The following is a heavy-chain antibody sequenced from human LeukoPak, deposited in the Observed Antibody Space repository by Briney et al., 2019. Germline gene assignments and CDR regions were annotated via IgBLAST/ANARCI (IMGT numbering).Heavy chain of an antibody. Sequence: GGSLRLSRAASGFTFSSYGMHWVRQAPGKGLEGVAVISYDGSNKYYADSVKGRFTISRDNSKNTLYLQMNSLRAEDTAVYYCAKAGDYPGDYFDYWGQGTLVTVSS. CDR2: ISYDGSNK. D-gene: IGHD7-27*01. CDR1: GFTFSSYG. V-gene: IGHV3-30*18. CDR3: AKAGDYPGDYFDY. J-gene: IGHJ4*02.